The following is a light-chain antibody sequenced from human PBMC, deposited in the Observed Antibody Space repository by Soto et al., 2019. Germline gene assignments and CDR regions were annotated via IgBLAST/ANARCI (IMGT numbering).Light chain of an antibody. CDR2: GAS. V-gene: IGKV3-20*01. CDR3: QQYGGSPHT. Sequence: EIVLTQSPGTLSLSPGERATLSCRASQSVRSNYLAWYQQKPGQAPRLLIYGASSRATGIPGMFSGTGSGTDCTLTVSRPEPEDFAVYSCQQYGGSPHTFGQGTKREIK. CDR1: QSVRSNY. J-gene: IGKJ2*01.